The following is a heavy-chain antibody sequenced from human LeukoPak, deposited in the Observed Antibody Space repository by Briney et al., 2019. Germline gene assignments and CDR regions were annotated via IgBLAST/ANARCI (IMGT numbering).Heavy chain of an antibody. Sequence: ASVKVSCKASGYTFTGYYMHWVRQAPGQGLEWMGWINPDSGGTNYAQKFQGRVTMTRDTSINTAYMELSRLRSDDTAVYYCTRDPRGTMGYFDIWGQGTMVTVSS. V-gene: IGHV1-2*02. CDR1: GYTFTGYY. CDR2: INPDSGGT. CDR3: TRDPRGTMGYFDI. D-gene: IGHD3-10*01. J-gene: IGHJ3*02.